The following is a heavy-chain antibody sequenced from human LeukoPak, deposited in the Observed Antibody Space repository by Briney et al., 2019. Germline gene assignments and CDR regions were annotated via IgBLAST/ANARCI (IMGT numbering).Heavy chain of an antibody. CDR3: ARPIYTSSWYAFDI. V-gene: IGHV4-59*08. Sequence: SETLSLTCTVSGASTSGSYWSWIRQSPGKGLEWIGYGYYSGSTYYNPSLRSRVTISVDMSKNQFSLRLNSVTAADTAVYYCARPIYTSSWYAFDIWGQGTTVTVSS. CDR1: GASTSGSY. CDR2: GYYSGST. J-gene: IGHJ3*02. D-gene: IGHD6-13*01.